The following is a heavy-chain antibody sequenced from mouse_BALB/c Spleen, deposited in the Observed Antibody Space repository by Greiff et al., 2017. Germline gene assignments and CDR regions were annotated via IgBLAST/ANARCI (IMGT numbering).Heavy chain of an antibody. Sequence: QVQLQQPGAELVKPGASVKLSCKASGYTFTSYWMHWVKQRPGQGLEWIGEINPSNGRTNYNEKFKSKATLTVDKSSSTAYMQLSSLTSEDSAVYYCARERGRDYAMDYWGQGTSVTVSS. J-gene: IGHJ4*01. CDR2: INPSNGRT. CDR3: ARERGRDYAMDY. V-gene: IGHV1S81*02. D-gene: IGHD4-1*01. CDR1: GYTFTSYW.